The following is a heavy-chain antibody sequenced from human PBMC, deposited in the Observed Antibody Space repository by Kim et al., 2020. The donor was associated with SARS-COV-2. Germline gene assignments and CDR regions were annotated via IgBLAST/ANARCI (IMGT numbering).Heavy chain of an antibody. CDR1: GFTFSNYG. Sequence: GGSLILSCVTSGFTFSNYGMNWVRQAPGKGLEWVSYISGIRTTNYADSVRGRFTISRDNARNSLYLQLDSLRDDDTAVYYCTRGGAARPDYWGQGVLVIV. V-gene: IGHV3-48*02. D-gene: IGHD6-6*01. J-gene: IGHJ4*02. CDR2: ISGIRTT. CDR3: TRGGAARPDY.